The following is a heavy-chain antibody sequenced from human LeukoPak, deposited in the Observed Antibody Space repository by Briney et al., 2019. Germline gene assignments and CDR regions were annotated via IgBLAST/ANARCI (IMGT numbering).Heavy chain of an antibody. D-gene: IGHD5-12*01. CDR1: GFTFDDYA. Sequence: PGGSLRLSCAASGFTFDDYAMHWVRQAPGKGQEWVSGISWNSGSIGYADSVKGRFTISRDNAKNSLYLQMNSLRAEDTALYYCAKGQRGYSGYALDYWGQGTLVTVSS. CDR3: AKGQRGYSGYALDY. CDR2: ISWNSGSI. J-gene: IGHJ4*02. V-gene: IGHV3-9*01.